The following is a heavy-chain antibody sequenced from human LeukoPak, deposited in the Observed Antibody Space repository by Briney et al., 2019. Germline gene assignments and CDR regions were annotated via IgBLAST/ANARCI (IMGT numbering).Heavy chain of an antibody. CDR1: GGSISSSSYC. CDR3: ARVYYDFWSGYEY. Sequence: SETLSLTCTVSGGSISSSSYCWGWIRQPPGKGLEWIGSIYYSGSTNYNPSLKSRVTISVDTSKNQFSLKLSSVTAADTAVYYCARVYYDFWSGYEYWGQGTLVTVSS. J-gene: IGHJ4*02. CDR2: IYYSGST. V-gene: IGHV4-39*07. D-gene: IGHD3-3*01.